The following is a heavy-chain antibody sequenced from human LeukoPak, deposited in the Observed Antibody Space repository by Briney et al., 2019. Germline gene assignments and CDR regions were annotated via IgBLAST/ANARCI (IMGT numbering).Heavy chain of an antibody. CDR2: ISGSCGST. D-gene: IGHD2-2*01. V-gene: IGHV3-23*01. CDR1: GFTFSSYA. CDR3: AKDLSIVVVPAAFDY. J-gene: IGHJ4*02. Sequence: GGSLRLSCAASGFTFSSYAMSGVRQAPGKGLEWGSAISGSCGSTYYADSVKGRFTISRDNSKNPLYLQTNRLSAHDTAVYYCAKDLSIVVVPAAFDYWGQGTLVTVSS.